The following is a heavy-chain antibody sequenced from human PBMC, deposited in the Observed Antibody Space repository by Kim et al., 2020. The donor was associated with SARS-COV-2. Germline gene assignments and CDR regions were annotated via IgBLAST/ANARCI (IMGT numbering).Heavy chain of an antibody. V-gene: IGHV1-46*04. CDR3: ARDSGSSSWRELDF. J-gene: IGHJ4*02. CDR1: GYTFASSY. D-gene: IGHD6-13*01. CDR2: INSGSGST. Sequence: ASVKVSCKASGYTFASSYIHWVRQAPGQGLEWMAIINSGSGSTEYARSLRGRIAVTRDTSTNTVYLELSSLRSEDTALYFCARDSGSSSWRELDFWCQGT.